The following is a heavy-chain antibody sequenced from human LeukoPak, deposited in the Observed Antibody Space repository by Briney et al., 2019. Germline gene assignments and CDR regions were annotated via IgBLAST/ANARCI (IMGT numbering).Heavy chain of an antibody. J-gene: IGHJ4*02. D-gene: IGHD5-12*01. Sequence: SETLSLTCTVSGGSISSYCWTWIRQPAGKELEWIGRIYSSGTAYYNPSLESRVTISLDTFNNQFSLKVTSVTAADTAVYYCARGTEKTRISGYYSFDHWGRGLLVTVSS. V-gene: IGHV4-4*07. CDR3: ARGTEKTRISGYYSFDH. CDR1: GGSISSYC. CDR2: IYSSGTA.